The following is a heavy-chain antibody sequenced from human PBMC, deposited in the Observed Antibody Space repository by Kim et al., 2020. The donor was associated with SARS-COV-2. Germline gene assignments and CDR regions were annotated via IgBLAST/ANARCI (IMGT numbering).Heavy chain of an antibody. CDR3: ARGRYCSGGSCYTYYYYYMDV. CDR2: INHSGST. D-gene: IGHD2-15*01. CDR1: GGSFSGYY. Sequence: SETLSLTCAVYGGSFSGYYWSWIRQPPGKGLEWIGEINHSGSTNYNPSLKSRVTISVDTSKNQFSLKLSSVTAADTAVYYCARGRYCSGGSCYTYYYYYMDVWGKGTTVTVSS. V-gene: IGHV4-34*01. J-gene: IGHJ6*03.